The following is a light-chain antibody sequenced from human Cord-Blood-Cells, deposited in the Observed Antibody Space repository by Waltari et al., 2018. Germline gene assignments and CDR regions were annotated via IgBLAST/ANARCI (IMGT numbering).Light chain of an antibody. CDR1: SSDVGSYNL. Sequence: QSALTQPASVSGSPGQSITISCTGTSSDVGSYNLVSWYQQHPGKAPKLMIYEGSKRPSGVSNRFSGSKSGNTGSLTISGLQAEDEADYYCCSYAGSSPWVFGGGTKLTVL. CDR3: CSYAGSSPWV. J-gene: IGLJ3*02. CDR2: EGS. V-gene: IGLV2-23*01.